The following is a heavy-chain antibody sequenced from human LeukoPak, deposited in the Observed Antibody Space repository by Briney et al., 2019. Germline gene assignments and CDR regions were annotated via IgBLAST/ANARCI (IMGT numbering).Heavy chain of an antibody. D-gene: IGHD3-10*01. CDR3: ARAVEALASGDY. V-gene: IGHV3-21*01. J-gene: IGHJ4*02. CDR1: GFTFSSYS. Sequence: GGSLRLSCAASGFTFSSYSMNWVRQAPGKGLEWVSSISSSSSYIYYADSVKGRFTISRDNAKNSLYLQMNSLRADDTAVYYCARAVEALASGDYWGQGTLVTVSS. CDR2: ISSSSSYI.